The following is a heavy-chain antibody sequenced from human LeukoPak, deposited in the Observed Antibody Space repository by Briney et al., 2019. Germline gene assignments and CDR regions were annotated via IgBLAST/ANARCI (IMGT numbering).Heavy chain of an antibody. J-gene: IGHJ4*02. CDR2: ISGSSSGSTSIV. CDR3: ARDFWSGYYTED. CDR1: GMIVKSYA. D-gene: IGHD3-3*01. V-gene: IGHV3-48*04. Sequence: GGSLRLSCGYSGMIVKSYAMNGGRRATGKGLEWISYISGSSSGSTSIVHYADSVKGRFTISRDNAKNSLHLQMDSLSAEDTAVYYCARDFWSGYYTEDWGQGALVIVSS.